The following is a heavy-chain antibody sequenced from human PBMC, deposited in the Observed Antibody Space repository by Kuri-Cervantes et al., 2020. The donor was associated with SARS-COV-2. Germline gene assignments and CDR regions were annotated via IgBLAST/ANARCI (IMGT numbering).Heavy chain of an antibody. CDR3: ASWGRDMTTVTWVDY. Sequence: ASVKVSCKASGYTFTGYYMHWVRQAPGQGLEWMGRINPNSGGTNYAQKFQGRVTMTRDTSISTAYMELSRLRSDDTAVYYCASWGRDMTTVTWVDYWAREPWSPSPQ. CDR2: INPNSGGT. J-gene: IGHJ4*02. CDR1: GYTFTGYY. D-gene: IGHD4-17*01. V-gene: IGHV1-2*06.